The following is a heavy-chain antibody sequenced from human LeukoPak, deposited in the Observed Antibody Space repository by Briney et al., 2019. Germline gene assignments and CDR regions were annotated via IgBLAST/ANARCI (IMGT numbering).Heavy chain of an antibody. D-gene: IGHD3-22*01. CDR1: GGTFSSYA. J-gene: IGHJ6*02. CDR2: IIPIFGTA. CDR3: ARSLHTMVVVVTTNYYGMDV. V-gene: IGHV1-69*13. Sequence: GASVKVSCKASGGTFSSYAISWVRQAPGQGLEWMGGIIPIFGTANYAQKFQGRVTITADESTSTAYMELSSLRSEDTAVYYCARSLHTMVVVVTTNYYGMDVWGQGTTVTVS.